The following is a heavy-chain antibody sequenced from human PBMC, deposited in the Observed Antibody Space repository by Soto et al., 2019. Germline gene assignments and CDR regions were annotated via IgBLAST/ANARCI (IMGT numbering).Heavy chain of an antibody. V-gene: IGHV4-39*01. D-gene: IGHD4-4*01. CDR2: IYYSGST. CDR1: GGSISSSSYY. J-gene: IGHJ6*02. CDR3: ARRLKVRGNYASYYYYYYGMDV. Sequence: SETLSLTCTVSGGSISSSSYYWGWIRQPPGKGLEWIGSIYYSGSTYYNPSLKSRVTISVDTSKNQFSLKLSSVTAADTAVYYCARRLKVRGNYASYYYYYYGMDVSGQGTTVTVSS.